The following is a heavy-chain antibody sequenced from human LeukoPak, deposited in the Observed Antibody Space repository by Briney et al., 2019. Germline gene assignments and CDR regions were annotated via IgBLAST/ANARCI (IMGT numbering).Heavy chain of an antibody. CDR2: ISSSGSTK. Sequence: GGSLRLSCAASGFIFSDYYMSWIRQAPGKGLEWVSYISSSGSTKYYADSVKGRFTISRDNAKNSYLQMNSLRAEDTAVYYCAKDGHAYGRGSPHYWGQGTLVTVSS. V-gene: IGHV3-11*01. CDR1: GFIFSDYY. D-gene: IGHD3-10*01. CDR3: AKDGHAYGRGSPHY. J-gene: IGHJ4*02.